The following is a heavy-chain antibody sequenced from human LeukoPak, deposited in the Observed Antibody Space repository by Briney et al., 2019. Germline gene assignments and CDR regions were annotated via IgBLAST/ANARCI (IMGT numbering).Heavy chain of an antibody. CDR1: GGSISSNY. V-gene: IGHV4-4*07. CDR2: IHSTGST. Sequence: NPSETLSLTCNVSGGSISSNYWSWIRQPAGKGLEWIGRIHSTGSTSYNPSLKSRVTMSIDTSKNQFFLKLDSVTAADTAVYYCAKDQTIFRLVIRPPGHNWFDPWGLGTLVTVSS. J-gene: IGHJ5*02. CDR3: AKDQTIFRLVIRPPGHNWFDP. D-gene: IGHD3/OR15-3a*01.